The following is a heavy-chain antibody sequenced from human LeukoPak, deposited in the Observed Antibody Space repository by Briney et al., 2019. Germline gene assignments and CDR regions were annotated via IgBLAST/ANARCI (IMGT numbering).Heavy chain of an antibody. CDR1: GGSISSYY. Sequence: SETLSLTCAVSGGSISSYYWSWIRQPPGKGLEWTGYIYYSGSTNYNPSLKSRVTISVDTSKNQFSLKLSSVTAADTAVYYCARAGWELDYWGQGTLVTVSS. CDR2: IYYSGST. CDR3: ARAGWELDY. V-gene: IGHV4-59*01. D-gene: IGHD6-19*01. J-gene: IGHJ4*02.